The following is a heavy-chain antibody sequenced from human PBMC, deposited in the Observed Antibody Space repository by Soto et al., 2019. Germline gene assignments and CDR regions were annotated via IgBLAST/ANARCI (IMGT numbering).Heavy chain of an antibody. D-gene: IGHD3-3*01. CDR3: ARREYDFWSGAFDY. CDR1: GGSISSYY. Sequence: SETLSLTCTVSGGSISSYYWGWIRQPPGKGLEWIGSIYYSGSTYYNPSLKSRVTISVDTSKNQFSLKLSSVTAADTAVYYCARREYDFWSGAFDYWGQGTLVTVSS. J-gene: IGHJ4*02. V-gene: IGHV4-39*01. CDR2: IYYSGST.